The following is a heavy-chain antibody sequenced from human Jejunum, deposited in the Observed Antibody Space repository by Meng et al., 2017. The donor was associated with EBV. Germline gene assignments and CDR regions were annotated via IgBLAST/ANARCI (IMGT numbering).Heavy chain of an antibody. V-gene: IGHV4-59*01. J-gene: IGHJ4*02. Sequence: QVQLQESGPGLVVPSGTLSLTCTVSGASINNYYWSWIRQPPGKGLEWIGYIYSGRTSYNPSLKSRVTMSLDTSKNQVSLKVNSVTAADTAVYYCAKIRSGGASWDSWGQGALVTVSS. CDR3: AKIRSGGASWDS. CDR2: IYSGRT. CDR1: GASINNYY. D-gene: IGHD3-16*01.